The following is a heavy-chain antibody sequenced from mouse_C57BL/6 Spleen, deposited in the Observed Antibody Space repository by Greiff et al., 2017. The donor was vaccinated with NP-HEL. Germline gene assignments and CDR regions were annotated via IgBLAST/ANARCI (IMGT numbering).Heavy chain of an antibody. J-gene: IGHJ4*01. CDR3: ARALYYYGSNAMDY. CDR1: GYSITSGYY. V-gene: IGHV3-6*01. Sequence: DVQLQESGPGLVKPSQSLSLTCSVTGYSITSGYYWNWIRQFPGNKLEWMGYISYDGSNNYNPSLKNRISITRDTSKNQFFLTLNSVTTEDTATYYCARALYYYGSNAMDYWGQGTSVTVSS. D-gene: IGHD1-1*01. CDR2: ISYDGSN.